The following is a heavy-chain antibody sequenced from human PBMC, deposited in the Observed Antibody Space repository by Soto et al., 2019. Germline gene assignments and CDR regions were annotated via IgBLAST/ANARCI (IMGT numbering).Heavy chain of an antibody. CDR1: GFTFASYA. CDR3: ALRGYSYGYFDY. Sequence: GGSLRLSCAASGFTFASYAMSWVRQVPGKGLEWVSAISGSGGSTYYADSVKGRFTISRDNSKNTLYLQMNSLRADDTAVYYCALRGYSYGYFDYWGQGTLVTVSS. V-gene: IGHV3-23*01. CDR2: ISGSGGST. J-gene: IGHJ4*02. D-gene: IGHD5-18*01.